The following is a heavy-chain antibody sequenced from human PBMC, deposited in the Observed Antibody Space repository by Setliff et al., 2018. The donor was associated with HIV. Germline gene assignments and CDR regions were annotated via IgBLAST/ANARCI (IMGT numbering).Heavy chain of an antibody. J-gene: IGHJ3*02. CDR1: GYSFITYW. CDR3: ARFYGSYDVGGFDI. D-gene: IGHD3-16*01. CDR2: MNPDGSNT. Sequence: PGESLKISCKGSGYSFITYWIGWVRQRPGKGLEWMGIMNPDGSNTRYGPSFQGQVTISVDESISTAYLQWSSLKASDTAFYYCARFYGSYDVGGFDIWGQGTKVTVSS. V-gene: IGHV5-51*01.